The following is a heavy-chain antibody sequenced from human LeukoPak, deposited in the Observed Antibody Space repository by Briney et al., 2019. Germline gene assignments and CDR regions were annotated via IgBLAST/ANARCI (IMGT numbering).Heavy chain of an antibody. CDR3: ASTLKGGFHYYGMDV. CDR1: GFTFSSYS. Sequence: GGSLRLSCAASGFTFSSYSMNWVRQAPGKGLEWDSSISSSSSYIYYADSVKGRFTISRDNAKNSLYLQMNSLRAEDTAVYYCASTLKGGFHYYGMDVWGQGTTVTVSS. V-gene: IGHV3-21*01. J-gene: IGHJ6*02. CDR2: ISSSSSYI. D-gene: IGHD2-15*01.